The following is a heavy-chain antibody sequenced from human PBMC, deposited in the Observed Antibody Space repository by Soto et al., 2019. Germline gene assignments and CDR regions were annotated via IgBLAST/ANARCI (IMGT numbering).Heavy chain of an antibody. V-gene: IGHV5-10-1*01. Sequence: GESLKISCKGSGYSFTSYWISWVRQMPGKGLEWMWSIDPSDSYTNYSPSFQGHVTISADRSISTAYLQWSSLKASDTAMYYCARVPYYDILTGYYNGAPYYYYGMDVWGQGTTVTV. CDR3: ARVPYYDILTGYYNGAPYYYYGMDV. J-gene: IGHJ6*02. D-gene: IGHD3-9*01. CDR2: IDPSDSYT. CDR1: GYSFTSYW.